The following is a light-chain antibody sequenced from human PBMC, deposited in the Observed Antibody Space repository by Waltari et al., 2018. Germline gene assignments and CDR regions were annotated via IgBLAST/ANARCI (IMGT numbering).Light chain of an antibody. CDR2: DAS. J-gene: IGKJ1*01. CDR3: QQYASSPWT. CDR1: QSVSSSY. V-gene: IGKV3-20*01. Sequence: EIVLTQSPGTLSLSPGERVTLSCRASQSVSSSYLAWYQQKPGQAPRLVIYDASSRATGIPDRFSGSGSGTDFTLTINKLEPEDFAVYYCQQYASSPWTFGQGTKVEVK.